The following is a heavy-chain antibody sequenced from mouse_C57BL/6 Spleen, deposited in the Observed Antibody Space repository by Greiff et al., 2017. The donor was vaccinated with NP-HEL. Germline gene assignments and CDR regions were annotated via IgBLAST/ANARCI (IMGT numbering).Heavy chain of an antibody. CDR3: ARGAIYYDYLYYFDY. CDR1: GYAFSSSW. V-gene: IGHV1-82*01. CDR2: IYPGDGDT. D-gene: IGHD2-4*01. Sequence: VQLQQSGPELVKPGASVKISCKASGYAFSSSWMNWVKQRPGKGLEWIGRIYPGDGDTNYNGKFKGKATLTADKSSSTAYMQLSSLTSEDSAVYFCARGAIYYDYLYYFDYWGQGTTLTVSS. J-gene: IGHJ2*01.